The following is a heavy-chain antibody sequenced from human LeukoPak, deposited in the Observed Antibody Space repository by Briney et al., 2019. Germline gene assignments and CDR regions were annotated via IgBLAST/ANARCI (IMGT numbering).Heavy chain of an antibody. CDR2: TYYRSKWYN. CDR1: VGSVSSNSAP. CDR3: ARVRLALFDY. D-gene: IGHD2-15*01. Sequence: SQTLPLTFAISVGSVSSNSAPWNWIRQSPSRGLEWLGRTYYRSKWYNDYAVSVKSRITINPDTSKNQFSLQLNSVTPEDTAVYYCARVRLALFDYWGQGTLVTVSS. V-gene: IGHV6-1*01. J-gene: IGHJ4*02.